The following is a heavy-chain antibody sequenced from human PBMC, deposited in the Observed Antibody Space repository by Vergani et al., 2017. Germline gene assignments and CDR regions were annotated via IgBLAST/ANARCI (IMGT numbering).Heavy chain of an antibody. CDR1: GYTFTDYF. CDR2: INPNSGGT. V-gene: IGHV1-2*02. D-gene: IGHD2-2*01. J-gene: IGHJ4*02. CDR3: ARVGTSSNRDYFDS. Sequence: QVQLVQSGAEVKKPGASVKVSCKASGYTFTDYFMHWGRQAPGQGLECMGWINPNSGGTNYAQKFQGRVTMTRDTSISTAYMELSNLTSDATALYYCARVGTSSNRDYFDSWGQGTLVTVSS.